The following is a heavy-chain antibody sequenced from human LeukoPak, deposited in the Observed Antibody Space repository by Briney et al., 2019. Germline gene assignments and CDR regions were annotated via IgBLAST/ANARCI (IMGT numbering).Heavy chain of an antibody. J-gene: IGHJ5*02. CDR2: IYYSGST. V-gene: IGHV4-39*07. CDR1: GGSISSSSYY. D-gene: IGHD6-6*01. Sequence: SETLSLTCTVSGGSISSSSYYWGWIRQPPGKGLEWIGSIYYSGSTYYNPSLKSRVTISVDTSKNQFSLKLSSVTAADTAVYYCARDERQLGSEWWFDPWGQGTLVTVSS. CDR3: ARDERQLGSEWWFDP.